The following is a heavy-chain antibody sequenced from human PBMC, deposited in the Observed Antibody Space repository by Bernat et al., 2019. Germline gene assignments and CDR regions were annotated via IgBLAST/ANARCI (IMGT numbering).Heavy chain of an antibody. Sequence: EVQLVESGGGLVQPGRSLRLSCTASGFTFGAYAMSWVRQAPGKGLEWVGFIRSKAYGGTTEYAASVKGRFTISRDDSKSIAYLQMNSLKTEDTAVYYCTGNYSNYYYYYMDVWGKGTTVTVSS. CDR2: IRSKAYGGTT. CDR1: GFTFGAYA. V-gene: IGHV3-49*04. D-gene: IGHD4-4*01. CDR3: TGNYSNYYYYYMDV. J-gene: IGHJ6*03.